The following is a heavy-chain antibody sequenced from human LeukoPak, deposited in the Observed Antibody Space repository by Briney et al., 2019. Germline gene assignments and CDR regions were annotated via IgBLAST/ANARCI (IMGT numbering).Heavy chain of an antibody. D-gene: IGHD6-13*01. CDR3: ARVHSSSWSFDY. V-gene: IGHV3-23*01. CDR1: GFTFSSYA. J-gene: IGHJ4*02. Sequence: GGSLRLSCVVSGFTFSSYAMNWVRQAPGKGLEWVSGISGSGVSTYYADSVKGRFTISRDNSKNTLYLQMNSLRAEDTAVYYCARVHSSSWSFDYWGQGTLVTVSS. CDR2: ISGSGVST.